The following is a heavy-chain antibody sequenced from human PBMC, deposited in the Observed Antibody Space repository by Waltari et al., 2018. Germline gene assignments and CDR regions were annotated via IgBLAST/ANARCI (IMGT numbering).Heavy chain of an antibody. CDR3: GRKGGGDSPIDS. CDR2: FIPILGIT. V-gene: IGHV1-69*02. J-gene: IGHJ4*02. Sequence: QVQLVQSGAEVKKPGSSVKVSCKASGGTFSSYTISWVRQAPGQGLGWMGRFIPILGITNSPQEFQGGVTHTPDKSPRTPYMGQSNPRVGETAVYYWGRKGGGDSPIDSWGQGTRV. CDR1: GGTFSSYT. D-gene: IGHD3-10*01.